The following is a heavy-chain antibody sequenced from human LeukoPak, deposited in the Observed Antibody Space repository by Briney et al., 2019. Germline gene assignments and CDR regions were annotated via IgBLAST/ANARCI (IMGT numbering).Heavy chain of an antibody. Sequence: GASVKVPCKASGHTFTSNFMHWVRQAPGQGLEWMGVLNPSDGDTTYAQKFQGRFTMTRDTSTGTFYMELSSLRFEDTAVYYCAGETDAFDYWGQGTLVTVSS. CDR2: LNPSDGDT. CDR1: GHTFTSNF. V-gene: IGHV1-46*03. J-gene: IGHJ4*02. CDR3: AGETDAFDY.